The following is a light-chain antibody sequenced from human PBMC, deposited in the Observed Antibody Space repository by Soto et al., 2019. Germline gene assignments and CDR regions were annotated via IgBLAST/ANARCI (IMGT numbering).Light chain of an antibody. J-gene: IGKJ5*01. V-gene: IGKV3-20*01. CDR3: QQYGSSR. CDR1: QSVSSSY. CDR2: GAS. Sequence: EIVLTQSPGTLSLSPGERATLSCRASQSVSSSYLAWYQQKPGQAPRLLIYGASSRATGIPDRFSGSGSGTDFTLTISRLEPEDLAVYYCQQYGSSRFGQGTRLEMK.